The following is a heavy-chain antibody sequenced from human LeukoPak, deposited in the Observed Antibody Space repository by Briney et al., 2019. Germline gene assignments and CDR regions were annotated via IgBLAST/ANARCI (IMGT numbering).Heavy chain of an antibody. J-gene: IGHJ4*02. V-gene: IGHV4-39*01. D-gene: IGHD3-3*01. CDR2: IYYSGST. CDR3: ASTPSARITIFGVVIN. Sequence: PSETLSLTCTVSGGSISSSSYYWGWIPQPPGKGLEWVGSIYYSGSTYYNPSLKSRDTISVDTSKNQFSLKLSSVTAADTAVYYCASTPSARITIFGVVINWGQGTLVTVSS. CDR1: GGSISSSSYY.